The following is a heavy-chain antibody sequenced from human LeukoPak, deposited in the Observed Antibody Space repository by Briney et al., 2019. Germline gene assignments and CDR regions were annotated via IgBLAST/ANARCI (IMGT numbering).Heavy chain of an antibody. CDR2: IRYDGSNK. Sequence: PGGSLRLSCAASGFTFSSYGMHWVRQAPGKGLEWVAFIRYDGSNKYYADSVKGRFTISRDNSKNTLYLQMNSLKTEDTAVYYCTTEVPAATRKVLGYWGQGTLVTVSS. CDR3: TTEVPAATRKVLGY. J-gene: IGHJ4*02. D-gene: IGHD2-2*01. V-gene: IGHV3-30*02. CDR1: GFTFSSYG.